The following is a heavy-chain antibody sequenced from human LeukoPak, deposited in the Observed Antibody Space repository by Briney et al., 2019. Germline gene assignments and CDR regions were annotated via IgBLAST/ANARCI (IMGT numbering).Heavy chain of an antibody. Sequence: GGSLRLSCAASGFTFSSYGMSWVRQAPGKGLEWVSAISGSGGSTYYADSVKGRFTISRDNSKNTLYLQMNSLRAEDTAVYYCARTHYGDYFDYWGQGTLVTVSS. CDR3: ARTHYGDYFDY. D-gene: IGHD4-17*01. V-gene: IGHV3-23*01. J-gene: IGHJ4*02. CDR1: GFTFSSYG. CDR2: ISGSGGST.